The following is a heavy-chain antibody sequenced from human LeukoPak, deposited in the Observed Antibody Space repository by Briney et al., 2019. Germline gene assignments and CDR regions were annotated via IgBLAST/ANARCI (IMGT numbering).Heavy chain of an antibody. CDR3: ARGGDGSLGALSWFDP. J-gene: IGHJ5*02. CDR2: VNPNRGGT. V-gene: IGHV1-2*02. CDR1: GGTFSSYA. D-gene: IGHD2-15*01. Sequence: ASVKVSCKASGGTFSSYAISWVLQAPGQGLEWMGWVNPNRGGTNYAQEFQGTVTMTRDTSISTVYMELSSLPSEDTAVYYCARGGDGSLGALSWFDPWGQGTLVTVSS.